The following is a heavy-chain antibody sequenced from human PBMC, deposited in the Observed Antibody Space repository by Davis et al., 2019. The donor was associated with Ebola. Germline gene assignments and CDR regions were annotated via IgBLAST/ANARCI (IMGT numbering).Heavy chain of an antibody. CDR3: ARGFEGGYGMDV. J-gene: IGHJ6*02. V-gene: IGHV4-34*01. CDR2: INHSGST. CDR1: GGSFSGYY. D-gene: IGHD3-16*01. Sequence: PSETLSLTCAVYGGSFSGYYWSWIRQPPGKGLEWIGEINHSGSTNYNPSLKSRVTISVDTSKNQFSLKPSSVTAADTAVYYCARGFEGGYGMDVWGQGTTVTVSS.